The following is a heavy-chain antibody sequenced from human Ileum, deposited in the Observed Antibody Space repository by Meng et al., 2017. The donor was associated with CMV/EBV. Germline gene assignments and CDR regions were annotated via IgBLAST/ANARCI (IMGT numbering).Heavy chain of an antibody. Sequence: LLPESGPGLVKPSETLSLTCSVSGGSMSGYDWGWIRQPAGKGLEWIGRIYVSVSTDYNPSLKSRATMSVDTSKKQFSLRLTSVTAADTAVYFCAREVDVDGAVPQKGGYYYDYWGQGILVTVSS. V-gene: IGHV4-4*07. CDR3: AREVDVDGAVPQKGGYYYDY. D-gene: IGHD3-3*01. CDR1: GGSMSGYD. CDR2: IYVSVST. J-gene: IGHJ4*02.